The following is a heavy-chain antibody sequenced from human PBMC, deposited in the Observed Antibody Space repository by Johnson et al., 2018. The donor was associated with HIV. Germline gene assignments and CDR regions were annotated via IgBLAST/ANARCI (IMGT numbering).Heavy chain of an antibody. D-gene: IGHD5-24*01. J-gene: IGHJ3*02. CDR1: GFTFNVHR. CDR3: AREDGYAGDAFDI. CDR2: IKEDGSEK. V-gene: IGHV3-7*05. Sequence: VQVVESGGGLVQSRRSLRLSCAASGFTFNVHRMNWVRQAPGKGLEWVTNIKEDGSEKYHVDPVKGRFTISRDNAKKSLYLEMNSLRAEDTAVYCCAREDGYAGDAFDIWGQGTMVTVSS.